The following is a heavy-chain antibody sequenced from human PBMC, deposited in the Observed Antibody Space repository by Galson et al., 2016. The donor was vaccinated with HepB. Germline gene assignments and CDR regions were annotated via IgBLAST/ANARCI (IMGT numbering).Heavy chain of an antibody. D-gene: IGHD3-16*01. CDR1: GGSISSGDYY. CDR3: ARGSAFGGVDN. J-gene: IGHJ4*02. Sequence: LSLTCTVSGGSISSGDYYWSWIRQPPGKGLEWIGYIYYSGSTYHSPSLKSRVTISVDTSKNQFSLKLNSVTAVDTAVYYCARGSAFGGVDNWGQGTLVTVSS. CDR2: IYYSGST. V-gene: IGHV4-30-4*01.